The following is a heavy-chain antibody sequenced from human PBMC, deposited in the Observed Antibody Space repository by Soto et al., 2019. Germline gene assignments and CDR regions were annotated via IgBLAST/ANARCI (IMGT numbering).Heavy chain of an antibody. Sequence: PSQTLSLTCAISGDSVSSNSAAWNWIRQSPSRGLEWLGRTYYRSKWYNYYAVSVKSRITINPDTSKNQFSLQLNSVTPEDTAVFYCARELCSSTSCYVYYYYYYGMDVWGQGTTVTVSS. CDR3: ARELCSSTSCYVYYYYYYGMDV. V-gene: IGHV6-1*01. CDR2: TYYRSKWYN. CDR1: GDSVSSNSAA. D-gene: IGHD2-2*01. J-gene: IGHJ6*02.